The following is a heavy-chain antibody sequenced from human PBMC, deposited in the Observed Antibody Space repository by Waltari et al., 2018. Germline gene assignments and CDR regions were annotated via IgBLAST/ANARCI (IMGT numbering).Heavy chain of an antibody. CDR2: IIPLLRIA. Sequence: QVQLVQSGAEVKKPGSSVKVSCKASGGTFSTYTINWVRQAPGQGLEWMGRIIPLLRIANYAQKFQGRVTITADRSTSTAYMELSSLRSEDTAVYYCAGGTDQTFPDYWGQGTLVTVSS. CDR3: AGGTDQTFPDY. J-gene: IGHJ4*02. V-gene: IGHV1-69*02. D-gene: IGHD1-1*01. CDR1: GGTFSTYT.